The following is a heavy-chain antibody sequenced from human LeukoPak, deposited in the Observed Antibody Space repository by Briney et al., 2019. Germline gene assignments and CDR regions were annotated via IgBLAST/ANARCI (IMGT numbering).Heavy chain of an antibody. D-gene: IGHD2-2*02. Sequence: GGSLRLSCAASGFTFSNAWMSWVRQAPGKGLEWVGRIKSKTDGGTTDYAAPVKGRFTISRDDSKNTLYLQMNSLKTEDTAVYYCTTGCSSTSCYIHYYYGMDVWGKGTTVTVSS. CDR2: IKSKTDGGTT. CDR3: TTGCSSTSCYIHYYYGMDV. J-gene: IGHJ6*04. V-gene: IGHV3-15*01. CDR1: GFTFSNAW.